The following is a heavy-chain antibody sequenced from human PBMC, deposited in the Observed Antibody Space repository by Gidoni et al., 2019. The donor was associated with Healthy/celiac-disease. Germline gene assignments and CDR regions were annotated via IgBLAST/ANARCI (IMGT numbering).Heavy chain of an antibody. CDR1: GFTFSSYS. CDR2: ISSSSSYI. CDR3: ARVVVDPVVPAATSSYWYFDL. V-gene: IGHV3-21*01. D-gene: IGHD2-2*01. J-gene: IGHJ2*01. Sequence: EVQLVESGGGLVKPGGSLRLSCAASGFTFSSYSMNWVRQAPGKGLEWVSSISSSSSYIYYADSVKGRFTISRDNAKNSLYLQMNSLRAEDTAVYYCARVVVDPVVPAATSSYWYFDLWGRGTLVTVSS.